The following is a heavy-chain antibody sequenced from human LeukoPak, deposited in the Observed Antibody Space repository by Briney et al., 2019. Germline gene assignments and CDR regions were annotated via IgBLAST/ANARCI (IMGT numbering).Heavy chain of an antibody. CDR2: ISYDGSNK. D-gene: IGHD1-26*01. V-gene: IGHV3-30*18. Sequence: PGGSLRLSCAASGFTFSSYGMHWVRQAPGKGLEWVAVISYDGSNKYYADSVKGRFTISRDNSKNTLYLQMNSLRAEDTAVYYCAKVGANPTIFDYWGQGTLVTVSS. CDR1: GFTFSSYG. CDR3: AKVGANPTIFDY. J-gene: IGHJ4*02.